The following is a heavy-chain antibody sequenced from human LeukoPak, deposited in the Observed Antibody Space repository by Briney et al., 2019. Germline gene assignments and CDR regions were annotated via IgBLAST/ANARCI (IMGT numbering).Heavy chain of an antibody. CDR2: INYSGTT. CDR1: GGAFSNDNYY. J-gene: IGHJ4*02. V-gene: IGHV4-39*01. Sequence: SETLSLTCTVSGGAFSNDNYYWGWIRQPPGKGLEWIASINYSGTTYYNPSLNSRVSISVDTSKTQLSLRLSSVTAADTAVYYCARLSDYWGQGILVTVSS. CDR3: ARLSDY.